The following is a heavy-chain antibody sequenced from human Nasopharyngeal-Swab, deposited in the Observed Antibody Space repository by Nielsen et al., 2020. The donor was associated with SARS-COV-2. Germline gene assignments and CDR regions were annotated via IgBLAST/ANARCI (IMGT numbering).Heavy chain of an antibody. CDR1: GFTVSSNY. CDR3: ARSAMVRGPGMDV. Sequence: ESLKISCAASGFTVSSNYMSWVRQAPGKGLEWVSVIYSGGSTYYADSVKGRFTISRHNSKNTLYLQMNSLRAEDTAVYYCARSAMVRGPGMDVWGQGTTVTVSS. CDR2: IYSGGST. D-gene: IGHD3-10*01. V-gene: IGHV3-53*04. J-gene: IGHJ6*02.